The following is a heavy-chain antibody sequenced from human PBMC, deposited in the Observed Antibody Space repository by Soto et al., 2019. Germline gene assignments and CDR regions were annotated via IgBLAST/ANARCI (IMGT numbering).Heavy chain of an antibody. CDR2: INHSRNT. J-gene: IGHJ4*02. D-gene: IGHD3-10*01. Sequence: SETLSLTCAVYGWTFSGYNWSWIRQPPGKGPEWIAGINHSRNTNYNPALKNRLTITANTTTNNSSLKLSTNTTADTTAYYCGRGLVRGVIISSGGSYYFDYWGQGTLVTVSS. V-gene: IGHV4-34*01. CDR3: GRGLVRGVIISSGGSYYFDY. CDR1: GWTFSGYN.